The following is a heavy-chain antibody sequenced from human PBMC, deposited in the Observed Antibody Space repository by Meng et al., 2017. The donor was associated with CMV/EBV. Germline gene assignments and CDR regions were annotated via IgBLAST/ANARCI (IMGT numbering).Heavy chain of an antibody. D-gene: IGHD2-2*01. CDR1: GYTFTGYY. J-gene: IGHJ5*02. CDR3: ARDHGGVVPAYWFDP. Sequence: ASVKVSCKASGYTFTGYYMHWVRQAPGQGLEWMGWINPNSGGTNYAQKFQGRVTMTRDTSISTAYMELSRLRSDDTAVYYCARDHGGVVPAYWFDPWGQGTLGT. CDR2: INPNSGGT. V-gene: IGHV1-2*02.